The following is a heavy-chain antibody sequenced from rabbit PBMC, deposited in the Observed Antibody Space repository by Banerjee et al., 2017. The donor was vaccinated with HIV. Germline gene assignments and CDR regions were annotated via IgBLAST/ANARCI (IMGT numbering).Heavy chain of an antibody. CDR2: INTSSGNT. CDR3: ARNEYTGTSYDL. Sequence: QEQLEESGGDLVKPEGSLTLTCTASGFSFSNGYVMCWVRQAPGKGLEWIACINTSSGNTVYATWVNGRFTISKSTSLSTVDLQMTSLTAADTATYFCARNEYTGTSYDLWGPGTLVTVS. CDR1: GFSFSNGYV. J-gene: IGHJ4*01. D-gene: IGHD8-1*01. V-gene: IGHV1S43*01.